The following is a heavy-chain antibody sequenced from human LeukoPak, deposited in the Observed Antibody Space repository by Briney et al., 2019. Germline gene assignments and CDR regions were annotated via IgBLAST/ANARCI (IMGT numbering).Heavy chain of an antibody. J-gene: IGHJ4*02. Sequence: ASVKVSCKASGGTFSSYAISWVRQAPGQGLEWMGGIIPIFGTANYAQKFQGRVTITADESTSTAYMELSSLRSEDTAVYYCARGVLNEYGDYVADYWGQGTLVT. CDR2: IIPIFGTA. V-gene: IGHV1-69*01. CDR3: ARGVLNEYGDYVADY. D-gene: IGHD4/OR15-4a*01. CDR1: GGTFSSYA.